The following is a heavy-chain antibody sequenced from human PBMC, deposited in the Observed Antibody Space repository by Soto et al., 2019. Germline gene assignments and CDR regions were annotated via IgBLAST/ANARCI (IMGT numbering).Heavy chain of an antibody. J-gene: IGHJ5*02. V-gene: IGHV3-7*01. Sequence: RGSLKLSWVPSGFSLSTNGLTWFRQAPGKGLEWVANIKKDEMQIYYVDSVKGRFTISRDDARNSLYLHMNSMRAEDTAVYYGGGGPGFLSDLWGQGIQVTVSS. D-gene: IGHD3-3*01. CDR2: IKKDEMQI. CDR3: GGGPGFLSDL. CDR1: GFSLSTNG.